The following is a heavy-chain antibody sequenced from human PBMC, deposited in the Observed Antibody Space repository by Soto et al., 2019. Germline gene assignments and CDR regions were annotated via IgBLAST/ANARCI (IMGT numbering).Heavy chain of an antibody. V-gene: IGHV1-3*01. CDR3: AILYLGYYYDSSGYYPL. J-gene: IGHJ4*02. D-gene: IGHD3-22*01. CDR1: GYTFTSYA. CDR2: INAGNGNT. Sequence: ASVKVSCKASGYTFTSYAMHWVRQAPGQRLEWMGWINAGNGNTKYSQKFQGRVTITRDTSASTAYMELSSLRSEDTAVYYCAILYLGYYYDSSGYYPLWGQGTLVTVSS.